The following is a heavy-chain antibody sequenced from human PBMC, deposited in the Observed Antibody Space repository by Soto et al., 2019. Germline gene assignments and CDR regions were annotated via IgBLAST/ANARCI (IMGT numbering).Heavy chain of an antibody. V-gene: IGHV3-21*01. Sequence: EVQLVESGGGLVKPGGSLRLSCAASGFTFSSYSMNWVRQAPGKGLEWVSFISSSSSHRNYADSVKGRFTISRDNAKNSLYLQMNSLRAEDTAVYYCAKGYCSGGSCYSPYVFDYWGQGTLVTVSS. J-gene: IGHJ4*02. D-gene: IGHD2-15*01. CDR1: GFTFSSYS. CDR3: AKGYCSGGSCYSPYVFDY. CDR2: ISSSSSHR.